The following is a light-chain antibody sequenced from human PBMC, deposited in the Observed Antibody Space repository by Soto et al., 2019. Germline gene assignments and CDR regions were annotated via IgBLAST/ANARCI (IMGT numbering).Light chain of an antibody. CDR3: LQDHGFPLT. CDR2: AAS. J-gene: IGKJ4*01. CDR1: QDISED. Sequence: AIEMTQSQSSLSASVGAKVTIICRATQDISEDLAWYQQKPGKAPMLLFYAASSLQSEVPSRFSGSGSGTDFTLTISILQPEDFATYFCLQDHGFPLTFGGGTKVEIK. V-gene: IGKV1-6*01.